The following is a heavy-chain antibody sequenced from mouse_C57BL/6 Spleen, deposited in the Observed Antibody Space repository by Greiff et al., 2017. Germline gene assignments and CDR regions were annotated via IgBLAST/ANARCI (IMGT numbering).Heavy chain of an antibody. CDR3: AREAVGYDYDDY. J-gene: IGHJ2*01. D-gene: IGHD2-4*01. Sequence: VQLQQPGAELVRPGSSVKLSCKASGYTFTSYWMDWVKQRPGQGLEWIGNIYPSDSETHYNQKFKDKATLTVDKSSSTAYMQLSSLTSEDSAVYYCAREAVGYDYDDYWGQGTTLTVSS. CDR1: GYTFTSYW. V-gene: IGHV1-61*01. CDR2: IYPSDSET.